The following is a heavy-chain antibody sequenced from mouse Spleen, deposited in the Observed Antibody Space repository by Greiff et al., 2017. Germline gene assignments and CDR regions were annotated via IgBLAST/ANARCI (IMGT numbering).Heavy chain of an antibody. J-gene: IGHJ1*01. CDR1: GYTFTSYW. CDR2: IYPGSGST. D-gene: IGHD2-5*01. V-gene: IGHV1-55*01. Sequence: QVQLKQPGAELVKPGASVKMSCKASGYTFTSYWITWVKQRPGQGLEWIGDIYPGSGSTNYNEKFKSKATLTVDTSSSTAYMQLSSLTSEDSAVYYCARSGYSNYSFDVWGAGTTVTVSS. CDR3: ARSGYSNYSFDV.